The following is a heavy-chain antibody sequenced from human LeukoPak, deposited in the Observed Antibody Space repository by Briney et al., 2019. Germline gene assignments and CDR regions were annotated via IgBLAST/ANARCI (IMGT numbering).Heavy chain of an antibody. D-gene: IGHD3-3*01. Sequence: GGSLRLTCAASGFTFSDFHMSWIRQAPGKGLEWVSYIRNSGSNTYYADSVKGRFTISRDNAKNSLYLQMNSLRTEDTAVYYCARDLGVGGGFDIWGQGTMVTVSS. CDR2: IRNSGSNT. J-gene: IGHJ3*02. CDR3: ARDLGVGGGFDI. V-gene: IGHV3-11*01. CDR1: GFTFSDFH.